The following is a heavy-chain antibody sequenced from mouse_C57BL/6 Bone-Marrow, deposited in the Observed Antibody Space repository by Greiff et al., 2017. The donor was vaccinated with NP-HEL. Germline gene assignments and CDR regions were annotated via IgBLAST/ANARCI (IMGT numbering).Heavy chain of an antibody. J-gene: IGHJ2*01. V-gene: IGHV1-82*01. CDR2: IYPGDGDT. Sequence: QVQLQQSGAELVKPGASVKLSCKASGYTFTEYTIHWVKQRPGKGLEWIGRIYPGDGDTNYNGKFKGKATLTADKSSSTAYMQLSSLTSEDSAVYFCARWGVGDYWGQGTTLTVSS. CDR3: ARWGVGDY. D-gene: IGHD1-1*01. CDR1: GYTFTEYT.